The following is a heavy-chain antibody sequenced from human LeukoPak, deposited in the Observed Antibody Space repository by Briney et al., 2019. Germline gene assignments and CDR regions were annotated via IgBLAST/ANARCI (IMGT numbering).Heavy chain of an antibody. D-gene: IGHD5-24*01. CDR3: ARDRYGDGFAHFDY. J-gene: IGHJ4*02. CDR1: GYTFTSYA. CDR2: ITPSGGT. V-gene: IGHV1-2*02. Sequence: ASVKVSCKASGYTFTSYAMHWVRQAPGQGLEWMGWITPSGGTNYPQKFQGRVAITRDTSITTAYMDLSRLTSDDTAVYYCARDRYGDGFAHFDYWGQGALVTVSA.